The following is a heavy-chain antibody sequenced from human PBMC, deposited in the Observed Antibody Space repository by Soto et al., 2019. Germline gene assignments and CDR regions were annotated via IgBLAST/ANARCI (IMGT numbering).Heavy chain of an antibody. V-gene: IGHV3-11*05. D-gene: IGHD3-3*01. Sequence: GSLRLSCAASGFTFSDYYMSWIRQAPGKGLEWVSYISSSSSYTNYADSVKGRFTISRDNSKNTLYLQMNSLRAEDTAVYYCAKVLESAPRAPYYYYGMDVWGQGTTVTVSS. J-gene: IGHJ6*02. CDR2: ISSSSSYT. CDR1: GFTFSDYY. CDR3: AKVLESAPRAPYYYYGMDV.